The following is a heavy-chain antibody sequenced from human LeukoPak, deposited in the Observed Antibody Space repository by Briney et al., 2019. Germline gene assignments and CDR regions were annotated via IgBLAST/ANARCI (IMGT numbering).Heavy chain of an antibody. V-gene: IGHV4-61*02. Sequence: SETLSLTCTVSGDSISSGDYYWSWIRQPAGKGLEWIGRISSSGSTNYNPSLKSRVTISVDTSKNQFSLKLSSVTAADTAVYYCARHYYGSGSYYNRWGQGTLVTVSS. D-gene: IGHD3-10*01. CDR2: ISSSGST. CDR3: ARHYYGSGSYYNR. CDR1: GDSISSGDYY. J-gene: IGHJ5*02.